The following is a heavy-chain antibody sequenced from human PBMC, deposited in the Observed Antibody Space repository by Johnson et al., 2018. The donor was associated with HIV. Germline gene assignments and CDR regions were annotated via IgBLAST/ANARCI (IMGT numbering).Heavy chain of an antibody. Sequence: VQLVESGGGLIQPGGSLRVSCAASGFTVSSNYMSWVRQAPGKGLEWVGRIKSKTDGGTTDYAAPVKGRFTISRDDSKNTLYLQMNSLRAEDTAVYYCAREGKWLHLGGATDGFDIWGQGTMVTVSS. D-gene: IGHD5-24*01. V-gene: IGHV3-15*01. CDR3: AREGKWLHLGGATDGFDI. CDR1: GFTVSSNY. CDR2: IKSKTDGGTT. J-gene: IGHJ3*02.